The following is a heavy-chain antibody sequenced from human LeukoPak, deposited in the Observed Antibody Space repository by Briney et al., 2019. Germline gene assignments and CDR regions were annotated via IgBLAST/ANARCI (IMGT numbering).Heavy chain of an antibody. CDR3: ARDCGDGYIYCVDY. V-gene: IGHV1-69*04. J-gene: IGHJ4*02. CDR2: IIPILGIA. CDR1: GGTFSSYT. Sequence: SVKVSCKASGGTFSSYTISWVRQARGQGLEWMGRIIPILGIANYAQKFQGRVTITADKSTSTANMELSSLRSEDTAVYYCARDCGDGYIYCVDYWGQGTLVTVSS. D-gene: IGHD5-24*01.